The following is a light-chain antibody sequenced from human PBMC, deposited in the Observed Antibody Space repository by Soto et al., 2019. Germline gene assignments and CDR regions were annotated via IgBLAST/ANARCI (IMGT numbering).Light chain of an antibody. CDR3: EAWDSSLSAGV. CDR1: SSNIGNNY. CDR2: DNN. Sequence: QSVLTQPPSVSAAPGQTVTISCSGSSSNIGNNYVSWYQQLPGTAPKLLIYDNNKRPSGIPDRFSGSKSGTSATLGIAGLQTGDEADYYCEAWDSSLSAGVFGGGTKLTVL. J-gene: IGLJ2*01. V-gene: IGLV1-51*01.